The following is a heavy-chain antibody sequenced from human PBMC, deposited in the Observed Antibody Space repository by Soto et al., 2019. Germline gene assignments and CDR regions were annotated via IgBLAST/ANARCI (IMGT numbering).Heavy chain of an antibody. J-gene: IGHJ4*02. CDR3: ARVPIITMIVVVNTEFDY. V-gene: IGHV1-18*01. CDR1: GYTFTSYG. Sequence: ASVKVSCKASGYTFTSYGISWVRQAPGQGLEWMGWISAYNGNTNYAQKLQGRVTMTTDTSTSTAYMELRSLRSDDTAVYYCARVPIITMIVVVNTEFDYWGQGTLVTVSS. CDR2: ISAYNGNT. D-gene: IGHD3-22*01.